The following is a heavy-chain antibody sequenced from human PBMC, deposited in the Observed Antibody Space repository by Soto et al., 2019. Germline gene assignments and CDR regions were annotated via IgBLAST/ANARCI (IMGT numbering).Heavy chain of an antibody. Sequence: GGSLRLSCAASGFTFSSYSMNWVRQAPGKGLEWVSSISSSSSYIYYADSVKGRFTISRDNAKNSLYLQMNSLRAEDTAVYYCARLAAAAGPDGTFDYWGQGTLVTVSS. V-gene: IGHV3-21*01. CDR3: ARLAAAAGPDGTFDY. J-gene: IGHJ4*02. CDR1: GFTFSSYS. CDR2: ISSSSSYI. D-gene: IGHD6-13*01.